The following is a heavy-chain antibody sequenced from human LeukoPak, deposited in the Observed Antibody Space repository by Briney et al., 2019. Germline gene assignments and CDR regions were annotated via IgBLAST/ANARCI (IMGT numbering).Heavy chain of an antibody. J-gene: IGHJ4*02. CDR1: CGSISGGY. CDR3: AKSYFDYSTYYSYYFNP. Sequence: SETLSLTCTVSCGSISGGYWSWIRQPPGRGLEWIGYVYTSRSTNYNPSLKSRVTISVDTSKSQFALKLSSVTAADSAVYYCAKSYFDYSTYYSYYFNPWGQGALVTVSS. D-gene: IGHD4-11*01. CDR2: VYTSRST. V-gene: IGHV4-4*09.